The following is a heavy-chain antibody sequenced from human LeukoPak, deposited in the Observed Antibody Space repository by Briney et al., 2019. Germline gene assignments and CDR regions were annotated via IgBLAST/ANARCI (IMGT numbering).Heavy chain of an antibody. CDR3: ARGTSSADTSPVLDP. D-gene: IGHD6-19*01. V-gene: IGHV3-30-3*01. Sequence: GGSLRLSCAASGFTFSSYAMHWVRQAPGKGLEWVAVISYDGSNKYYADSVKGRFTISRDNSKNTLYLQMNSLRAEDTAVYYCARGTSSADTSPVLDPWGQGTLVTVSS. CDR2: ISYDGSNK. CDR1: GFTFSSYA. J-gene: IGHJ5*02.